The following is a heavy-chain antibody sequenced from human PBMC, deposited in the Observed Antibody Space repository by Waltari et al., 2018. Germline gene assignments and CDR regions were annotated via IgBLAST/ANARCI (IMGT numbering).Heavy chain of an antibody. CDR3: AKDQGWYYDILTEEDLTIDY. J-gene: IGHJ4*02. CDR1: GFTFSSYW. V-gene: IGHV3-23*04. CDR2: ISGSGGST. Sequence: EVQLVESGGGLVQPGGSLRLSCAASGFTFSSYWMSWVRQAPGKGLEWVSAISGSGGSTYYSDSVKGRFTISRDNSKNTLYLQMNSLRAEDTAIYYCAKDQGWYYDILTEEDLTIDYWGQGTLVTVSS. D-gene: IGHD3-9*01.